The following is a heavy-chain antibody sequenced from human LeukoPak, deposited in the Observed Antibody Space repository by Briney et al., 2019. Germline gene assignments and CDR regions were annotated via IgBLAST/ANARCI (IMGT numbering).Heavy chain of an antibody. Sequence: ASVKVSCKTSGYTFNTYYMHWVRQAPGQGLEWMGIINPSGGTTNYAQKFQGRVTMTRDTSTTTLYMELSSLRSEDTAVYYCARGRPGSGWSFDYWGQGTLVTVSS. J-gene: IGHJ4*02. D-gene: IGHD6-19*01. CDR2: INPSGGTT. V-gene: IGHV1-46*02. CDR3: ARGRPGSGWSFDY. CDR1: GYTFNTYY.